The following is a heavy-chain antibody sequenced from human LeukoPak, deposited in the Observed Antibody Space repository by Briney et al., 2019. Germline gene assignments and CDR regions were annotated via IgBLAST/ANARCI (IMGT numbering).Heavy chain of an antibody. V-gene: IGHV3-23*01. CDR1: GFTFSSYA. J-gene: IGHJ4*02. D-gene: IGHD2-21*02. Sequence: GGSQRLSCAASGFTFSSYAMSWVRQAPGKGLEWVSAISGSGGSTYYADSVKGRFTISRDNSKNTLYLQMNSLRAEDTAVYYCAKGLAYCGGDCYSLDYWGQGTLVTVSS. CDR3: AKGLAYCGGDCYSLDY. CDR2: ISGSGGST.